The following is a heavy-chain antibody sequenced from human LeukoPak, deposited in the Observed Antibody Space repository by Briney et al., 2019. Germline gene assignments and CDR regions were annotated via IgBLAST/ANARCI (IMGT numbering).Heavy chain of an antibody. CDR2: LAYDGTNE. CDR1: GFTFSSYA. V-gene: IGHV3-30-3*01. D-gene: IGHD3-10*01. CDR3: ARGGPLGDTIRFDF. J-gene: IGHJ5*01. Sequence: GGSLRLSCAASGFTFSSYAMHWVRQAPGEGLEWVALLAYDGTNEYYMNSVKGRFTISRDNSKNTVYLQMNSLRPDDTAVYYCARGGPLGDTIRFDFWGQGTSVTVSS.